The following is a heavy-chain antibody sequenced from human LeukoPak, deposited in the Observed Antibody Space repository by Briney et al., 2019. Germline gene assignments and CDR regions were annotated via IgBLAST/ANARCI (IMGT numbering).Heavy chain of an antibody. CDR1: GGSISSSSYY. D-gene: IGHD6-13*01. V-gene: IGHV4-39*01. CDR3: ARRGMAAAGFFDY. J-gene: IGHJ4*02. Sequence: PSETLSLTCTVSGGSISSSSYYWGWVRQPPGKGLEWIGTIYYSGSTYYNPSLKSRFTISVDTSKNQFSLKLSSVTAADTAVYYCARRGMAAAGFFDYWGQGTLVTVSS. CDR2: IYYSGST.